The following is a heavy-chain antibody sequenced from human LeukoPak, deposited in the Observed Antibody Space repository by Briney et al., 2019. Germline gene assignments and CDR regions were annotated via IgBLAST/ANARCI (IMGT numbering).Heavy chain of an antibody. Sequence: SETLTLTCTASGGTISSYYWSWIRKPPGKGLEWIGYIYCSGCTNYNPSLKSRVTISVDTSKNQFSLKLSSVTAADTAVYYCARRTGYYDGFDYWGQGTLVTVSS. V-gene: IGHV4-59*12. J-gene: IGHJ4*02. D-gene: IGHD3/OR15-3a*01. CDR3: ARRTGYYDGFDY. CDR2: IYCSGCT. CDR1: GGTISSYY.